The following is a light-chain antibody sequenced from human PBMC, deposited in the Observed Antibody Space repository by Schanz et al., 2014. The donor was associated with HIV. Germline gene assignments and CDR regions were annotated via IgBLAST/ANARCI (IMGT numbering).Light chain of an antibody. Sequence: QSALTQPPSASGSPGQSVTISCTGTSSDVGGYNYVSWYQQHPGKAPKLMIYEVSERPSGVPDRFSGSKSGNTASLTISGLQAEDEADYYCCSYAGSSTFEVFGGGTKLTVL. V-gene: IGLV2-8*01. CDR3: CSYAGSSTFEV. J-gene: IGLJ2*01. CDR2: EVS. CDR1: SSDVGGYNY.